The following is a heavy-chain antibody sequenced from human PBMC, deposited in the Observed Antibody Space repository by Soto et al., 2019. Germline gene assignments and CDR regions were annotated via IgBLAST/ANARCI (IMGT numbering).Heavy chain of an antibody. V-gene: IGHV5-51*01. D-gene: IGHD6-13*01. CDR1: GYSFTSYW. CDR3: ARSAGNAARFSEY. CDR2: IYPGDSDT. Sequence: PGASLKISCKGSGYSFTSYWIAWVRQMPGEGLEWLGAIYPGDSDTRYRPSFQGQVTIFVDKSISTAYMQWSSLRASDSAMYYCARSAGNAARFSEYWGQGTLVTVSS. J-gene: IGHJ4*02.